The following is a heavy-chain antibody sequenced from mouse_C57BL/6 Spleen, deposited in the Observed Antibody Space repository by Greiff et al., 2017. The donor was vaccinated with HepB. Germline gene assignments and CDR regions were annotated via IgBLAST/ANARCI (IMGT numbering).Heavy chain of an antibody. D-gene: IGHD1-1*01. Sequence: QVQLQQPGAELVMPGASVKLSCKASGYTFTSYWMHWVKQRPGQGLEWIGEIDPSDSYTNYNQKFKGKSTLTVDKSSSTACMQLSSLTSEDSAVYYCARSVGGTVVAPYFDYWGQGTTLTVSS. CDR2: IDPSDSYT. V-gene: IGHV1-69*01. CDR3: ARSVGGTVVAPYFDY. CDR1: GYTFTSYW. J-gene: IGHJ2*01.